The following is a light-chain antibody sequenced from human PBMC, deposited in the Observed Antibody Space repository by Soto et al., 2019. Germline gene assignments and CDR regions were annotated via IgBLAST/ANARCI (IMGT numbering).Light chain of an antibody. CDR1: SSSIGSNT. J-gene: IGLJ2*01. V-gene: IGLV1-44*01. CDR2: SNN. CDR3: AAWDDSLSGVV. Sequence: QSVLTQPPSASGTPGQRVAISCSGSSSSIGSNTVNWYQHLPGTAPKLLIYSNNQRPSGVPDRFSGSKSGTSASLAIGGLQSEDEADYYCAAWDDSLSGVVFGGGTKLTVL.